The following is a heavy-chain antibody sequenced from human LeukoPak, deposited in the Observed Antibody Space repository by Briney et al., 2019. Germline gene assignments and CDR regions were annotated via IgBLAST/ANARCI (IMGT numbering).Heavy chain of an antibody. D-gene: IGHD3-22*01. CDR1: GFTFSSYR. CDR3: ARSLLYYYDSSGPEN. V-gene: IGHV3-21*01. Sequence: PGGSLRLSCAASGFTFSSYRVNWVRQAPGKGLEWVSSIGSSNSYIYYADSVTGRFPISRDNAKNTLYLQMNSLSAEDTAVYYCARSLLYYYDSSGPENWGQGSLVTVSS. CDR2: IGSSNSYI. J-gene: IGHJ4*02.